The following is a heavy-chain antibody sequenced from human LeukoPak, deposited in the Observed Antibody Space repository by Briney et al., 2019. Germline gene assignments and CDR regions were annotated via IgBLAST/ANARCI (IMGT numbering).Heavy chain of an antibody. V-gene: IGHV3-30*03. J-gene: IGHJ4*02. CDR1: GFTFSSYG. Sequence: GGSLRLSCAASGFTFSSYGMHWVRQAPGKGLEWVAVISYDGSNKYYADSVKGRFTISRDNSKNTLYLQMNSLRAEDTAVYYCARITMIVVVIDYWGQGTLVTVSS. D-gene: IGHD3-22*01. CDR3: ARITMIVVVIDY. CDR2: ISYDGSNK.